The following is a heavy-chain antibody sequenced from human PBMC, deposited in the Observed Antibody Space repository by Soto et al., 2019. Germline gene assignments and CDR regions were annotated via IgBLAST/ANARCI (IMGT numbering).Heavy chain of an antibody. CDR2: ISGSGGST. V-gene: IGHV3-23*01. D-gene: IGHD5-18*01. J-gene: IGHJ4*02. CDR1: GFTFSSYA. Sequence: EVQLLESGGGLVQPGGSLRLSCAASGFTFSSYAMRWVRQAPGKGLEWVSAISGSGGSTYYADSVKGPFTISRDNSKNTLYLQMNSLRAEDTAVYYWAKLAGVYSDGHFDYWGQGTLVTVSA. CDR3: AKLAGVYSDGHFDY.